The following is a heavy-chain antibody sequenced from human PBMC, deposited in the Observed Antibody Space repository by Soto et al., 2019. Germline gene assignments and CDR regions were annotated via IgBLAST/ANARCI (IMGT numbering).Heavy chain of an antibody. J-gene: IGHJ5*02. CDR1: GFSLSNARMG. CDR2: IFSNDEK. D-gene: IGHD2-21*02. Sequence: QVTLKESGPVLVKPTETLTLTCTVSGFSLSNARMGVSWIRQPPGKALEWLAHIFSNDEKSYRTSLKSRLTISKDTSKSQVVLTMTNMDPVDTATDYCARICVVTAIYLFDHWGQGPLVTVSS. V-gene: IGHV2-26*01. CDR3: ARICVVTAIYLFDH.